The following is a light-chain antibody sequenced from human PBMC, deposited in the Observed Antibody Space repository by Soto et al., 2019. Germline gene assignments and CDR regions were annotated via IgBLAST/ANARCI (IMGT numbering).Light chain of an antibody. V-gene: IGKV1-13*02. CDR3: QQFNSYPL. CDR2: DDS. Sequence: AIQLTQSPSSLSASVGDRVTITCRASQGISSALAWYQQKPGKAPKLLIYDDSSLESGVPSRFSGSGSGTDFTLTISSLQPEDFATYYCQQFNSYPLFGPGTKVDIK. J-gene: IGKJ3*01. CDR1: QGISSA.